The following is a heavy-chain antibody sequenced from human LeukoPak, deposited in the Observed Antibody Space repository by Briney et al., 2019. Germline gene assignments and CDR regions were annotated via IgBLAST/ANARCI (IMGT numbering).Heavy chain of an antibody. CDR2: ISSSSSYI. J-gene: IGHJ4*02. D-gene: IGHD5-12*01. V-gene: IGHV3-21*01. CDR3: ARVSGENTGFDY. CDR1: GFTFSSYS. Sequence: GGSLRLSCAASGFTFSSYSMNWDRQAPGKGLEWVSSISSSSSYIYYADSVKGRFTISRDNAKNSLYLQMNSLRAEDTAVYYCARVSGENTGFDYWGQGTLVTVSS.